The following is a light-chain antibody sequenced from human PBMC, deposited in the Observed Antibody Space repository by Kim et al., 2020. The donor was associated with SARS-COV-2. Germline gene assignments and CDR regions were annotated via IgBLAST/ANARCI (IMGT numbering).Light chain of an antibody. Sequence: GQGVTISCSGSISNIGSNVVNWYQQLPGTAPKLLMYSNDYRPSGVPDRFSGSKSCTSASLAISGLQSEDEADYYCAAWDDSLKGSVFGGGTQLTVL. CDR3: AAWDDSLKGSV. J-gene: IGLJ3*02. V-gene: IGLV1-44*01. CDR2: SND. CDR1: ISNIGSNV.